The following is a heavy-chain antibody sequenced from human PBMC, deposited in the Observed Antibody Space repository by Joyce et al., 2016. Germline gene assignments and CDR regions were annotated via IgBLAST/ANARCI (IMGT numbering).Heavy chain of an antibody. D-gene: IGHD3-10*01. CDR2: ISSDGSNN. V-gene: IGHV3-30*04. CDR3: ARGNYGSGSYRDY. J-gene: IGHJ4*02. CDR1: GFTFSDYP. Sequence: QVQLVESGGGVVQPGRSLKLSCAASGFTFSDYPMHWVRQAPGKGLDWVAVISSDGSNNFDADSVKGQFTISRDNSKNTLYLQLHSLRAEDTAVYYCARGNYGSGSYRDYWGQGTLVTVSS.